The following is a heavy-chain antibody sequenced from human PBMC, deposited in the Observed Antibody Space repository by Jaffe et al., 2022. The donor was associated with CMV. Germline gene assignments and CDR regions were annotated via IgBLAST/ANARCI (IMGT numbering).Heavy chain of an antibody. D-gene: IGHD3-22*01. V-gene: IGHV4-4*02. Sequence: QVQLQESGPGLVKPSGTLSLTCAVSGGSISSSNWWSWVRQPPGKGLEWIGEIYHSGSTNYNPSLKSRVTISVDKSKNQFSLKLSSVTAADTAVYYCARAALLTWGYYDSSGYYYFDYWGQGTLVTVSS. CDR2: IYHSGST. J-gene: IGHJ4*02. CDR3: ARAALLTWGYYDSSGYYYFDY. CDR1: GGSISSSNW.